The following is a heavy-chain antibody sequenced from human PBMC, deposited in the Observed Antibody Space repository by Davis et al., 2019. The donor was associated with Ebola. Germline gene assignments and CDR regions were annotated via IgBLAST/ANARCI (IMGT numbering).Heavy chain of an antibody. V-gene: IGHV4-61*05. CDR2: IYYSGST. CDR1: GGSISSSSYY. CDR3: ARSDKSIWFGEFRNWFDP. J-gene: IGHJ5*02. D-gene: IGHD3-10*01. Sequence: MPSETLSLTCTVSGGSISSSSYYWGWIRQPPGKGLEWIGYIYYSGSTNYNPSLKSRVTISVDTSKNQFSLKLSSVTAADTAVYYCARSDKSIWFGEFRNWFDPWGQGTLVTVSS.